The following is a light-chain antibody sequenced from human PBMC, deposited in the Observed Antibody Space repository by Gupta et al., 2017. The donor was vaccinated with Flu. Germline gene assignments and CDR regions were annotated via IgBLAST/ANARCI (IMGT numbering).Light chain of an antibody. V-gene: IGKV1-5*03. CDR3: QQYNSYSSS. CDR1: QSISSW. J-gene: IGKJ5*01. CDR2: KAS. Sequence: DLQMTQSSSTLSASVGDRVTITCRASQSISSWLAWYQQKPGKAPKLLIYKASSLESGVPSRFSGSGSGTEFTLTISSLQPDDFATYYCQQYNSYSSSFGQGTRLEIK.